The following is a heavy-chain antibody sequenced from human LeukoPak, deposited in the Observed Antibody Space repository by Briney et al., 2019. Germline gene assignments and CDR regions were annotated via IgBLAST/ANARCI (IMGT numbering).Heavy chain of an antibody. CDR2: ISWNSGSI. V-gene: IGHV3-9*01. Sequence: GGSLRLSCAASGFTFDDYAMHWVRQAPGKGLERVSGISWNSGSIGYADSVKGRFTISRDNAKNSLYLQMNSLRAEDTALYYCAKSRDSYGYGGGFDYWGQGTLVTVSS. CDR3: AKSRDSYGYGGGFDY. J-gene: IGHJ4*02. CDR1: GFTFDDYA. D-gene: IGHD5-18*01.